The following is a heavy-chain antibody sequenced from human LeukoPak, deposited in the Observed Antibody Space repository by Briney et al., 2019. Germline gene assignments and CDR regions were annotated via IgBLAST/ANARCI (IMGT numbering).Heavy chain of an antibody. CDR3: ASDGGQLWLHLQLDY. J-gene: IGHJ4*02. Sequence: GESLKISCKGSGYSFTSYGISWVRQAPGQGLEWMGWISAYNGNTNYAQKLQGRVIMTTDTSTSTAYMELRSLRSDDTAVYYCASDGGQLWLHLQLDYWGQGTLVTVSS. CDR1: GYSFTSYG. CDR2: ISAYNGNT. V-gene: IGHV1-18*01. D-gene: IGHD5-18*01.